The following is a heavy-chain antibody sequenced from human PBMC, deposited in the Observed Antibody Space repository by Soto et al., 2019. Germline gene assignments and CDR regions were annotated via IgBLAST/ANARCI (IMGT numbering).Heavy chain of an antibody. CDR1: GYTFTRYG. CDR3: ARDSSSWLSNFDY. V-gene: IGHV1-18*01. J-gene: IGHJ4*02. CDR2: ISGYDGRT. Sequence: ASVKVSCKTSGYTFTRYGISWVRQAPGQGLEWMGWISGYDGRTNFAQKVQDRVTMTTDTSTSTVYMELRSLSSDDTAVYYCARDSSSWLSNFDYWGQGTLVTVSS. D-gene: IGHD6-13*01.